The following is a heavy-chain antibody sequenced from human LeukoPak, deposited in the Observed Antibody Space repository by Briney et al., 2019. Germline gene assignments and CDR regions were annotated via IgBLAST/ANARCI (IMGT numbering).Heavy chain of an antibody. CDR2: ISYDGSNK. D-gene: IGHD5-18*01. CDR3: AKDSSYGPDAFDI. J-gene: IGHJ3*02. CDR1: GFTFSTYG. Sequence: GGSLRLSCAASGFTFSTYGMHWVRQAPGKGLEWVAVISYDGSNKYYADSVKGRFTISRDNSKNTLYLQMNSLRAEDTGVYYCAKDSSYGPDAFDIWGQGTMVTVSS. V-gene: IGHV3-30*18.